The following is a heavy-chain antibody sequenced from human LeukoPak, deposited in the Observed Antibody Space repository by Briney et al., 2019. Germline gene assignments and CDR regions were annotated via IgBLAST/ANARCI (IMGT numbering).Heavy chain of an antibody. CDR2: ISGSGGST. CDR1: GFTFSSYA. CDR3: AKDPRGSSSSGFDY. J-gene: IGHJ4*02. V-gene: IGHV3-23*01. D-gene: IGHD6-6*01. Sequence: GGSLRLSCAASGFTFSSYAMSWVRQAPGKGLEWVSTISGSGGSTYYADSVKGRFTISRDNSKNTLYLQMNSLRAEDTAVYYCAKDPRGSSSSGFDYWGQGTLITVSS.